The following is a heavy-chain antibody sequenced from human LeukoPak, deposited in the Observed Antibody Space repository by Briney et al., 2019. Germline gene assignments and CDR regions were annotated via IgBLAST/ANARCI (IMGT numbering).Heavy chain of an antibody. D-gene: IGHD6-19*01. V-gene: IGHV4-4*07. CDR3: ARAPEFSSGWLLDC. CDR2: IHRSGST. Sequence: SETLSLTCTVSGGSMSTYYWSWIRQSAGKGLEWIGRIHRSGSTSYNPSLVSRVTMSVDTSKNQFSLKVSSVTAADTGVYYCARAPEFSSGWLLDCWGQGSLVTVSS. CDR1: GGSMSTYY. J-gene: IGHJ4*02.